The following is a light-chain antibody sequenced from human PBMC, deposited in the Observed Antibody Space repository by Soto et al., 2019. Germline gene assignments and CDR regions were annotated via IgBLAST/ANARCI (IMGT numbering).Light chain of an antibody. V-gene: IGKV1-9*01. CDR3: QQLKSYPRT. J-gene: IGKJ1*01. CDR2: AAS. Sequence: IQLTQSPSSLSASVGDRVTITCRASQGISSYLAWYQQKPGKAPNLLIYAASTLQSGVPSRFSGSGSGTDFTLTISSLKPEDFATYFCQQLKSYPRTFGQGTKVDIK. CDR1: QGISSY.